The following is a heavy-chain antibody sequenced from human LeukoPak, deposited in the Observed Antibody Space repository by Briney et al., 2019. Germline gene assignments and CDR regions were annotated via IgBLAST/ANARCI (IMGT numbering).Heavy chain of an antibody. CDR2: IDTNTGNP. D-gene: IGHD5-24*01. V-gene: IGHV7-4-1*02. CDR3: ARDRTEIGNDC. J-gene: IGHJ4*02. CDR1: GYTFTSYA. Sequence: ASVKVSCKASGYTFTSYAMNWVRKAPGQGLEWMGRIDTNTGNPTYAQGFTGRFVFSLDTSVSTSYLQISSLRAEDTAIYYCARDRTEIGNDCWGQGTMVTVSS.